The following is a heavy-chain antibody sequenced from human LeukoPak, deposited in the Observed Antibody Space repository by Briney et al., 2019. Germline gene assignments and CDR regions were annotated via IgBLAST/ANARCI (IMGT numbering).Heavy chain of an antibody. J-gene: IGHJ4*02. Sequence: PSQTLSFTCTVSGGSISSGDYYWSWIRQPPGKGLEWIGYIYYSGSTYYNPSLKSRVTISVDTSKNQFSLKLSSVTAADTAVYYCARIRDVIWSGYPLLDYWGQGTLVTVSS. CDR2: IYYSGST. CDR1: GGSISSGDYY. D-gene: IGHD3-3*01. V-gene: IGHV4-30-4*08. CDR3: ARIRDVIWSGYPLLDY.